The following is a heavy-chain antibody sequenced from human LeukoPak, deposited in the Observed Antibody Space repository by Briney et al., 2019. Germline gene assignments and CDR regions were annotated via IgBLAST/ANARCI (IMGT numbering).Heavy chain of an antibody. Sequence: PGGSLRLSCVDSGITFSRYWMSWVRQAPGKGLEWVANIKQDGDEKYYVDSVKGRFTISRDNAKNSLYLQMNSLRVEDTAVYYCARDGRPLDYWGQGTQVTVSS. J-gene: IGHJ4*02. CDR3: ARDGRPLDY. CDR2: IKQDGDEK. CDR1: GITFSRYW. V-gene: IGHV3-7*03.